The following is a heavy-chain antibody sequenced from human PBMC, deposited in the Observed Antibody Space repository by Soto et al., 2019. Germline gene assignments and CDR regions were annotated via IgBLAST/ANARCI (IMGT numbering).Heavy chain of an antibody. CDR1: GFAFRNYA. CDR2: ISGSGGST. J-gene: IGHJ4*02. Sequence: EVQLLESGGGLVQPGGSLRLSCAASGFAFRNYAMSWVRQAPGRGLEWVSAISGSGGSTYYADSVRGRFSSSRDNSEDTLYLEMAGLSADDTAIYYCAKERVDYDIFDSWGQGTLVTVSS. CDR3: AKERVDYDIFDS. D-gene: IGHD3-9*01. V-gene: IGHV3-23*01.